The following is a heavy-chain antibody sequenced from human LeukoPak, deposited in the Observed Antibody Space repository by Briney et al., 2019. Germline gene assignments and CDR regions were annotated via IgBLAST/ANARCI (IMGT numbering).Heavy chain of an antibody. D-gene: IGHD3-10*01. CDR2: IKQDGSEK. Sequence: PGGSLRLSCAASGFTFSSYWMSWVRQAPGKGLEWVANIKQDGSEKYYVDSVKGRFTISRDNSKNSLYLQMKSLRTEDTALYYCATSYGSGSRFDYWGQGTLVTVSS. J-gene: IGHJ4*02. V-gene: IGHV3-7*03. CDR3: ATSYGSGSRFDY. CDR1: GFTFSSYW.